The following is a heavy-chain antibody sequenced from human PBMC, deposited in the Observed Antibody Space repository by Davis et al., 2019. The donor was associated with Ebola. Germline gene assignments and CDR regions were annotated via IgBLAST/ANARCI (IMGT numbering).Heavy chain of an antibody. CDR1: GASISSSSYY. Sequence: MPSETLSLTCTVSGASISSSSYYWGWIRQSPGRGLEWIGSFSYSGRTYNNPSLESRVTISVDTSKNQFSLKLSSVTAADTAVYYCARGYSSSSVYYYYYYGMDVWGQGTTVTVSS. CDR3: ARGYSSSSVYYYYYYGMDV. V-gene: IGHV4-39*01. J-gene: IGHJ6*02. CDR2: FSYSGRT. D-gene: IGHD6-6*01.